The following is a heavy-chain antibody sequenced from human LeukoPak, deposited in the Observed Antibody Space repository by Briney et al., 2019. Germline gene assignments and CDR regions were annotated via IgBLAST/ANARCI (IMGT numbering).Heavy chain of an antibody. V-gene: IGHV3-7*03. Sequence: GGSLRLSCAASGFTFSSYWMSWVRQAPGKGLXXVANINQDGSDKYYADSMKGRFTISRDNAKNSLYLQMNSLRAEDTAVYYCARGTNWPYAFDIWGQGTMVTVSS. CDR3: ARGTNWPYAFDI. CDR1: GFTFSSYW. CDR2: INQDGSDK. D-gene: IGHD1-1*01. J-gene: IGHJ3*02.